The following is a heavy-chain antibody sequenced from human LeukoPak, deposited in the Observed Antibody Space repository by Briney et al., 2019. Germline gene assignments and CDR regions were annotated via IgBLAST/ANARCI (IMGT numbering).Heavy chain of an antibody. CDR3: ARGGSSLDY. CDR2: IGTAGDT. D-gene: IGHD6-6*01. CDR1: GFTFDDYA. J-gene: IGHJ4*02. V-gene: IGHV3-13*01. Sequence: GRSLRLSCAASGFTFDDYAMHWVRQAPGKGLEWVSGIGTAGDTYYPGSVKGRFTISRENAKNSLYLQMNSLRAGDTAVYYCARGGSSLDYWGQGTLVTVSS.